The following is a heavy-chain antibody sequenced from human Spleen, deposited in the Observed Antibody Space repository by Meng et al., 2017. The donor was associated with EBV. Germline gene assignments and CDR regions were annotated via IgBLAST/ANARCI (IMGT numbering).Heavy chain of an antibody. Sequence: RQLQESGSEPVKPSQTLSPPVAVAVNSISSGIYSWSWIRQPPGKGLEWIGYFYHTGSTYYNPSLKSRVTILVDRSKNQFSLRLSSVTAADTAVYYCASVGLGEFTHDRWGQGTLVTVSS. J-gene: IGHJ4*02. D-gene: IGHD3-10*01. V-gene: IGHV4-30-2*01. CDR2: FYHTGST. CDR3: ASVGLGEFTHDR. CDR1: VNSISSGIYS.